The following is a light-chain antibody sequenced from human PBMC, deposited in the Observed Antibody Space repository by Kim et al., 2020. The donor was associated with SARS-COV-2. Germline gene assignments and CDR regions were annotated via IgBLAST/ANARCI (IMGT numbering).Light chain of an antibody. V-gene: IGLV3-9*01. CDR1: NIENKN. Sequence: SYELTQPLSVSVALGQTATIPCGGNNIENKNVHWYHQRPGQAPVLVMYRDKKRPSGIPERLSGSNSGNTATLTISRVEAGDGGDYYCQVWDSRTVVFGGGTQLSVL. CDR2: RDK. J-gene: IGLJ2*01. CDR3: QVWDSRTVV.